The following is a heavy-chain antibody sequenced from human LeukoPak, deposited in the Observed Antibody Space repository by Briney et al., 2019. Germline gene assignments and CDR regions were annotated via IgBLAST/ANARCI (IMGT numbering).Heavy chain of an antibody. CDR2: IYHIGST. CDR1: SGSISSYH. V-gene: IGHV4-59*01. CDR3: ARARFGELLLYDY. J-gene: IGHJ4*02. Sequence: PSETLSLTCTVSSGSISSYHWSWLRQPPGKGLKWIRYIYHIGSTNYNPSLKSRVTISVDTSKNQISLKLSSVTAADTAVYYCARARFGELLLYDYWGQGTLVTVSS. D-gene: IGHD3-10*01.